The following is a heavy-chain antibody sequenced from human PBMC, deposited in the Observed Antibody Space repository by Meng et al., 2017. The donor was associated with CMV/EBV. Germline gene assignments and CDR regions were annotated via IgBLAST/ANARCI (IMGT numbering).Heavy chain of an antibody. CDR2: IYSGGST. V-gene: IGHV3-53*01. D-gene: IGHD3-10*01. Sequence: GESLKISCAASGFTVSSNYMSWVRQAPGKGLEWVSVIYSGGSTYYADSVKGRFTIPRDNSKNTLYLQMNSLRAEDTAVYYCARDRGSDMDVWGQGTTVTVSS. J-gene: IGHJ6*02. CDR1: GFTVSSNY. CDR3: ARDRGSDMDV.